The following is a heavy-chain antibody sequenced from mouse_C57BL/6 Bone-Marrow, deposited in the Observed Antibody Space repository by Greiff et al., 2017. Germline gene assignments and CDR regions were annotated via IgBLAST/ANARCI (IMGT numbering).Heavy chain of an antibody. V-gene: IGHV7-1*01. CDR3: ARDGDYDTMDY. CDR2: SRNKANDYTT. J-gene: IGHJ4*01. CDR1: GFTFSDFY. Sequence: EVKLMESGGGLVQSGRSLRLSCATSGFTFSDFYMEWVRQAPGKGLEWIAASRNKANDYTTEYSASVKGRFIVSRDTSQSILYRQMNALRAEDTAIYYCARDGDYDTMDYWGQGTSVTVSS. D-gene: IGHD2-4*01.